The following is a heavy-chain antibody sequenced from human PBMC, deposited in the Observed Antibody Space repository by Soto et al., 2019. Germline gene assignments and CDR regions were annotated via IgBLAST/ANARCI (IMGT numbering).Heavy chain of an antibody. CDR1: GFTFSSSE. Sequence: PGGSLRLSCAASGFTFSSSEMYWVRQAPGKGLEWVSYIHPSGQPIFYADSVKGRFTISRANAKNSLYLHMSSLRAEDSAVYYCARRASRGGQGTMVTVSS. CDR3: ARRASR. J-gene: IGHJ3*01. D-gene: IGHD1-26*01. V-gene: IGHV3-48*03. CDR2: IHPSGQPI.